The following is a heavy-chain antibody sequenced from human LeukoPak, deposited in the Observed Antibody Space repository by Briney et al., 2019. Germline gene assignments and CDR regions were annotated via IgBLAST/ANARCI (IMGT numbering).Heavy chain of an antibody. D-gene: IGHD1/OR15-1a*01. V-gene: IGHV1-2*02. CDR3: ARIAGPITGTRGPNWFDP. J-gene: IGHJ5*02. Sequence: ASVKVSCKASGYTFTGYYMHWVRQAPGQGLEWMGWINPNSGGTNYAKKFQGRVTMTRDTSISKAYMELSRLRSDDTAVYYCARIAGPITGTRGPNWFDPWGQGTLVTVSS. CDR2: INPNSGGT. CDR1: GYTFTGYY.